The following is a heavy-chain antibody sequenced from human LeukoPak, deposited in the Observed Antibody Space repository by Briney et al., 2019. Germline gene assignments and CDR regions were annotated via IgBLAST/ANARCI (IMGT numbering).Heavy chain of an antibody. CDR3: ARESCSSTSCYVRDPSRFGMDV. CDR1: GGSISSSSYY. V-gene: IGHV4-39*02. D-gene: IGHD2-2*01. J-gene: IGHJ6*02. CDR2: IYYSGST. Sequence: KSSETLSLTCTVSGGSISSSSYYWGWIRQPPGKGLEWIGSIYYSGSTYYNPSLKSRVTISVDTSKNQFSLKLSSVTAADTAVYYCARESCSSTSCYVRDPSRFGMDVWGQGTTVTVSS.